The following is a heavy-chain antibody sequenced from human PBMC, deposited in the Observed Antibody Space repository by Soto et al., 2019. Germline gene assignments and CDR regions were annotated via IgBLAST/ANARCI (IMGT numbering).Heavy chain of an antibody. J-gene: IGHJ4*02. Sequence: GGSLRLSCAASGFTFSSYAMSWVRQAPGKGLEWVSAISGSGGSTYYADSVKGRFTISRDNSKNTLYLQMNSLRAEDTAVYYCAKDHSSGWTGEVDYWGQGTLVTVSS. CDR1: GFTFSSYA. V-gene: IGHV3-23*01. D-gene: IGHD6-19*01. CDR3: AKDHSSGWTGEVDY. CDR2: ISGSGGST.